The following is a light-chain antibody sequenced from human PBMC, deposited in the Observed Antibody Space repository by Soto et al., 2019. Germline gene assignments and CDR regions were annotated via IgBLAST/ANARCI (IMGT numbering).Light chain of an antibody. J-gene: IGKJ2*01. CDR3: QHYGRSAYT. CDR2: GAS. Sequence: EFVLTQSPGTLSLSPGERATLSCRASQSFRSNYLAWYQQKPGQSPRLLIYGASNRATGIPDRFSGSESGTDFTLTISRREPEDFAVFYCQHYGRSAYTLGQGTTLEI. V-gene: IGKV3-20*01. CDR1: QSFRSNY.